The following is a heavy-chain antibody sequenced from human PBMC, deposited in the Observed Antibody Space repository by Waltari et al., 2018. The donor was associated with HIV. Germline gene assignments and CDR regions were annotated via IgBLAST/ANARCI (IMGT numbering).Heavy chain of an antibody. Sequence: EVQPVASGGRLVQPGGSLRLSCAASGFTLSSSELNWVRQAPGKGLQWVSNISGSGGAISHADPVKGRFTIPRDNARNSVFLQMKSLRVEDTAVYYCARDMMATSDALDLWGPGTLVTVSS. CDR2: ISGSGGAI. CDR3: ARDMMATSDALDL. CDR1: GFTLSSSE. J-gene: IGHJ3*01. D-gene: IGHD3-16*01. V-gene: IGHV3-48*03.